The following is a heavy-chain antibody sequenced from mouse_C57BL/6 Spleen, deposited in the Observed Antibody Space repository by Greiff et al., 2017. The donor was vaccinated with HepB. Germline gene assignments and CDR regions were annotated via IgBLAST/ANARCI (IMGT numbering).Heavy chain of an antibody. V-gene: IGHV14-3*02. D-gene: IGHD1-1*01. Sequence: EVQLQQSGAELVKPGASVKLSCTASGFNIKDTYMHWVKQRPEQGLEWIGRIDPANGNTKYDPKFKSKATLTVDKSSSTAYMLLSGPTFEDSAVYYCARIKKIVATYIDYWGQGTTLTVSS. CDR2: IDPANGNT. J-gene: IGHJ2*01. CDR3: ARIKKIVATYIDY. CDR1: GFNIKDTY.